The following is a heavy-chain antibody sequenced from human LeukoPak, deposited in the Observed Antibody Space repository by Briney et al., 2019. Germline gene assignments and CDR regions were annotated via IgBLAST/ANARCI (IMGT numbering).Heavy chain of an antibody. CDR2: IYPGDSDT. CDR3: ARIAPTAYYGSGRGIGFDP. CDR1: GYSFTSYW. D-gene: IGHD3-10*01. J-gene: IGHJ5*02. V-gene: IGHV5-51*01. Sequence: GESLKISCKGSGYSFTSYWIGWVRQMPGKGLEWMGIIYPGDSDTRYSPSFQGQVTISADKSISTAYLQWSSLKASDTAMYYCARIAPTAYYGSGRGIGFDPWGQGTLVTVSS.